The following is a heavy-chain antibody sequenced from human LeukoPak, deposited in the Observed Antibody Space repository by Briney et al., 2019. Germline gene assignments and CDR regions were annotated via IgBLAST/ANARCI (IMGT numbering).Heavy chain of an antibody. J-gene: IGHJ4*02. CDR3: ARTRPWPNFDY. V-gene: IGHV4-39*01. Sequence: SETLSLTCTVSGGSISSSSYYWGWIRQPPGKGLEWIGSIYYSGSTYYNPSLKSRVTISVDTSKNQFSLKLSSVTAADTAVYYCARTRPWPNFDYWGQGTLVTVSS. CDR1: GGSISSSSYY. CDR2: IYYSGST.